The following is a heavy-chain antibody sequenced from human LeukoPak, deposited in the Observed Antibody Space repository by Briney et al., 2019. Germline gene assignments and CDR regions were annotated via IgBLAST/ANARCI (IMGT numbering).Heavy chain of an antibody. Sequence: GSLRLSCAASGFTFSSYGMHWVRQAPGKGLEWVAFIRYDGSNKYYADSVKGRFTISRDNSKNTLYLQMNSLRAEDTAVYYCAKDRLLWFGELPGDYWGQGTLVTVSS. D-gene: IGHD3-10*01. CDR1: GFTFSSYG. CDR3: AKDRLLWFGELPGDY. J-gene: IGHJ4*02. V-gene: IGHV3-30*02. CDR2: IRYDGSNK.